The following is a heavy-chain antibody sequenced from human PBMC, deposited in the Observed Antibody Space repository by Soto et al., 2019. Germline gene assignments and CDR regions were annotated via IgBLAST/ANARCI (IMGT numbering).Heavy chain of an antibody. Sequence: ASVKVSCKASGYTFTSYYMHWVRQAPGQGLEWMGIINPTGGSASYAQRFQGRVSMTRDTSPSTVYMELSSLTSEDTAVYYCARDRGRFDPWGQGTLVTVSS. CDR1: GYTFTSYY. CDR3: ARDRGRFDP. V-gene: IGHV1-46*01. CDR2: INPTGGSA. J-gene: IGHJ5*02.